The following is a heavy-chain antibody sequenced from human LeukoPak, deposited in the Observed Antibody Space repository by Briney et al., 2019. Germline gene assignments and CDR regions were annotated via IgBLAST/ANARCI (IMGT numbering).Heavy chain of an antibody. CDR3: SSGLQMPF. V-gene: IGHV3-7*02. Sequence: GGSLRLSCAASGFMFSDHWMNWVRQTPGKGLEWVANINPGGSDKYYVDSVKGRFTISRDNAQNSLFLEMNSLRAEDTAIYYCSSGLQMPFWGQGILVTVSS. CDR2: INPGGSDK. D-gene: IGHD1-1*01. J-gene: IGHJ4*02. CDR1: GFMFSDHW.